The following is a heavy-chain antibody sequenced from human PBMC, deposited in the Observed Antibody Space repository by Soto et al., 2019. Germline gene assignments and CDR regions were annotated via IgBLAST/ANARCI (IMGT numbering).Heavy chain of an antibody. CDR1: GLSFSGYY. Sequence: PXEALCLTFSVYGLSFSGYYWSWIRQPPGKGLEWIGEINHSGSTNYNPSLKSRVTISVDTSKSQFSLKLSSVTAADTAVYYCARGGTDNWFDHSGQGSLVTVSS. D-gene: IGHD1-7*01. CDR3: ARGGTDNWFDH. V-gene: IGHV4-34*01. J-gene: IGHJ5*02. CDR2: INHSGST.